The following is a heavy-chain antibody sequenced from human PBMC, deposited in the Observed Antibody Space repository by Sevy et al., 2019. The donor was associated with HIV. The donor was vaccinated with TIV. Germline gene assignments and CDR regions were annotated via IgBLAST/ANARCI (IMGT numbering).Heavy chain of an antibody. J-gene: IGHJ3*01. Sequence: GGSLRLSCVASGFTFSSYGMHWVRQAPGKGLEWVSVMWYDGTNEFYADSVEGRFTISRDNSKNTLYLQMNSLRVEDTAVYYCARDRGGTDMIADTFDFWGQGTTVTVSS. V-gene: IGHV3-33*01. CDR2: MWYDGTNE. CDR1: GFTFSSYG. CDR3: ARDRGGTDMIADTFDF. D-gene: IGHD3-10*01.